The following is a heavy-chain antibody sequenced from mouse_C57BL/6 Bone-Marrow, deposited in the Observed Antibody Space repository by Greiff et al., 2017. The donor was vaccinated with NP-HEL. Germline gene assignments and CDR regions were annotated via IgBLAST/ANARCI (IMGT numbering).Heavy chain of an antibody. J-gene: IGHJ4*01. CDR1: GFNIKDDY. Sequence: EVKLMESGAELVRPGASVKLSCTASGFNIKDDYMHWVKQRPEQGLEWIGWIDPENGDTEYASKFQGKATITADPSSNTAYLQLSSLTSEDTAVYYCTTGGSSPYAMDYWGQGTSVTVSS. CDR3: TTGGSSPYAMDY. V-gene: IGHV14-4*01. D-gene: IGHD1-1*01. CDR2: IDPENGDT.